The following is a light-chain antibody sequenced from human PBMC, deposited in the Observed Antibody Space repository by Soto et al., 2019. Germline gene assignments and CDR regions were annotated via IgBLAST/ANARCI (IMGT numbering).Light chain of an antibody. CDR3: QSYDSSQSGYV. CDR1: SSNTGAGYD. Sequence: HSVLTQPPSVSGAPAQRVTISCTGSSSNTGAGYDVHWYQQLPGTAPKLLIYGNSNRPSGVPDRFSGSKSGTSASLAITGLQAEDEADYYCQSYDSSQSGYVFGTGNKVTV. V-gene: IGLV1-40*01. CDR2: GNS. J-gene: IGLJ1*01.